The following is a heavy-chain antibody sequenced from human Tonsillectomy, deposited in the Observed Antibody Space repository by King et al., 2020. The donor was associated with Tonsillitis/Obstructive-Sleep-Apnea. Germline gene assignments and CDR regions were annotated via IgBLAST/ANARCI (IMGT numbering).Heavy chain of an antibody. CDR1: GGTFSSFA. D-gene: IGHD2-8*01. V-gene: IGHV1-69*12. CDR3: VEGRLSKEWWFDT. Sequence: QLVQSGAEVKKPGSSVKVSCKASGGTFSSFAISWVRQAPGQGLEWMGGIIPIFGTTHYAQKFQGRVAITADESTSTAYMELTSLISDDTAVYYCVEGRLSKEWWFDTWGQGTLVTVSS. CDR2: IIPIFGTT. J-gene: IGHJ5*02.